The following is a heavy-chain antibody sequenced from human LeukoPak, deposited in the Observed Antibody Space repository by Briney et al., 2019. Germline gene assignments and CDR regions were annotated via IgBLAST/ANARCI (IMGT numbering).Heavy chain of an antibody. CDR1: GYTFTSYG. CDR3: AREGGYCSSTSCYPSRFDP. CDR2: IIPIFGTA. J-gene: IGHJ5*02. D-gene: IGHD2-2*01. Sequence: SVKVSCKASGYTFTSYGISWVRQAPGQGLEWMGGIIPIFGTANYAQKFQGRVTITTDESTSTAYMGLSSLRSEDTAVYYCAREGGYCSSTSCYPSRFDPWGQGTLVTVSS. V-gene: IGHV1-69*05.